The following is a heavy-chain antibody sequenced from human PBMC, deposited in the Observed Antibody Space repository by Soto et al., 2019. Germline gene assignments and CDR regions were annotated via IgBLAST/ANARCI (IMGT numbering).Heavy chain of an antibody. D-gene: IGHD2-2*01. V-gene: IGHV5-51*01. J-gene: IGHJ6*02. CDR2: IYPGDSDT. Sequence: GESLKISCKGSGYSFTSYWIGWVRQMPGKGLEWMGIIYPGDSDTRYSPSFQGQVTISADKSISTAYLQWSSLKASDTAMYYCARGGRNCSSTSCSIGNYYSGMDVWGQGTTVTVSS. CDR1: GYSFTSYW. CDR3: ARGGRNCSSTSCSIGNYYSGMDV.